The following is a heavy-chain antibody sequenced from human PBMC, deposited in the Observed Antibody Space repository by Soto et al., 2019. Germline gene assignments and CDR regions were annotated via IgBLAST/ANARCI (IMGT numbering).Heavy chain of an antibody. CDR2: IYYSGST. CDR3: ARHFSYDFSSPHAFHL. D-gene: IGHD3-3*01. J-gene: IGHJ3*01. V-gene: IGHV4-59*08. Sequence: ETLSLTGTVAGGSISSDYWSCIRQPPGKGLEWIGDIYYSGSTNYNPSLKSRVTISVDTSKSQFSLKLSSVTAADTAVYYCARHFSYDFSSPHAFHLSCPATIVSV. CDR1: GGSISSDY.